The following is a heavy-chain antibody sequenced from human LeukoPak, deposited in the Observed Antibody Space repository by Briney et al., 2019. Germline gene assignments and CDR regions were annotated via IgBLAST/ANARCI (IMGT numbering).Heavy chain of an antibody. V-gene: IGHV1-2*02. CDR1: GYTFTGYY. CDR2: INPNSGGT. D-gene: IGHD3-22*01. CDR3: ARDFRYCGRSGYYPY. J-gene: IGHJ4*02. Sequence: ASVKVSCKTSGYTFTGYYVHWVRQAPGQGLEWMGWINPNSGGTNYAQKFQGRVTMTRDTSISTVYMELSRLRSDDTAVYYCARDFRYCGRSGYYPYWGQGILVTVSS.